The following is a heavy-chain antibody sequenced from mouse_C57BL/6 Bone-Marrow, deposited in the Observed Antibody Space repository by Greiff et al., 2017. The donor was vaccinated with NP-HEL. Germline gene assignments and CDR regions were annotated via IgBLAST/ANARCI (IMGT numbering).Heavy chain of an antibody. CDR2: IRSKSNNYAT. Sequence: EVQLVESGGGLVQPKGSLKLSCAASGFSFNTYAMNWVRQAPGKGLEWVARIRSKSNNYATYYADSVKDRFTISRDDSESMLYLQMNNLKTEDTAMYYCVRDSSYHWYFDVWGTGTTVTVSS. CDR3: VRDSSYHWYFDV. V-gene: IGHV10-1*01. CDR1: GFSFNTYA. D-gene: IGHD1-1*01. J-gene: IGHJ1*03.